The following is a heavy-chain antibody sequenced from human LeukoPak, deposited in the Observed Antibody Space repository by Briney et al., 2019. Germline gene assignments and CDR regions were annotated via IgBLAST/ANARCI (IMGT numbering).Heavy chain of an antibody. V-gene: IGHV4-39*01. D-gene: IGHD3-10*01. J-gene: IGHJ5*02. CDR2: IYYSGST. Sequence: PSETLSLTCTVSGGSISSSSYYWGWIRQPPGKGLEWIGSIYYSGSTYYNPSLKSRVAMSVDTSKNQFSLKLSSVTAADTAVYYCARHSDYYYMIRGPFDPWSQGTLVTVSS. CDR3: ARHSDYYYMIRGPFDP. CDR1: GGSISSSSYY.